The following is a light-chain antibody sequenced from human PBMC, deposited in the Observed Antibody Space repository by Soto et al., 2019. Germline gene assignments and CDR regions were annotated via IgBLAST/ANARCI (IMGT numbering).Light chain of an antibody. CDR1: SSDVGTYNF. V-gene: IGLV2-14*01. J-gene: IGLJ2*01. CDR3: SSYTSSSTHVI. Sequence: QSALTQPRSVSGSPGQSVTISCTGTSSDVGTYNFVSWYQQHPGKAPKVMIYEVSNRPSGISNRFSASKSGNTASLTISGLQAEDEADYYCSSYTSSSTHVIFGGGTKLTVL. CDR2: EVS.